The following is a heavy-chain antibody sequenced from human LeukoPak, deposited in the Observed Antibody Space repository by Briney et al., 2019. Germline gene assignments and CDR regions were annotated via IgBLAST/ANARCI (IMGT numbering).Heavy chain of an antibody. V-gene: IGHV4-39*01. CDR3: AIHNAYGPCLS. Sequence: SETLSLTCTVSGGPIGSTDYYWGWIRQPPGKGLEWIGSIYYTGRTYYNPPSLKSRVTMSVDTSKKQFSLMLSSVTAADTAMYYCAIHNAYGPCLSWGQGTLVTVSS. CDR2: IYYTGRT. J-gene: IGHJ5*02. CDR1: GGPIGSTDYY. D-gene: IGHD2-8*01.